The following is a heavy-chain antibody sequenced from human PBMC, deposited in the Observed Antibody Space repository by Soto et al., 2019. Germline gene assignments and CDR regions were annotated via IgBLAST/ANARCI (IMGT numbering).Heavy chain of an antibody. D-gene: IGHD3-10*01. J-gene: IGHJ6*02. CDR3: ARDGELPITMVRGVIINPLYYYYGMDV. V-gene: IGHV4-4*02. CDR1: GGSISSSNW. CDR2: IYHSGST. Sequence: SETLSLTCAVSGGSISSSNWWSWVRQPPGKGLEWIGEIYHSGSTNYNPSLKSRVTISVDKSKNQFSLKLSSVTAADTAVYYCARDGELPITMVRGVIINPLYYYYGMDVWGHGTKVTVYS.